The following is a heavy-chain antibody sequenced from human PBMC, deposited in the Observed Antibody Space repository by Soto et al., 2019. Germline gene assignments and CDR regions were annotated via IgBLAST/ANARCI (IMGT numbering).Heavy chain of an antibody. CDR2: TWYDGSDK. V-gene: IGHV3-33*01. D-gene: IGHD3-10*01. CDR1: GFTFSSYG. J-gene: IGHJ3*02. CDR3: ASYHGGESSLSGSNDAFDI. Sequence: QLVESGGGVVQPGRSLRLSCAASGFTFSSYGIHWVRQAPGKGLEWVAVTWYDGSDKYYADSVNGRFTISRDNSKKPEYLQMYSDRGEDRAVYYCASYHGGESSLSGSNDAFDIWGLGTMVTVSS.